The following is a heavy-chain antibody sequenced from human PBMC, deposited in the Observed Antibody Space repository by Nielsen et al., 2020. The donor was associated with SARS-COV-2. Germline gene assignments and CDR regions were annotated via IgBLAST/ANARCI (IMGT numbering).Heavy chain of an antibody. Sequence: SLKISCAASGFTFDDYAMHWVRQAPGKGLEWVSGISWNSGSIGYADSVKGRFTISRDNSKNTLYLQMNSLRAEDTAVYYCAKERIAVAGTAVYYYGMDVWGQGTTVTVSS. CDR1: GFTFDDYA. V-gene: IGHV3-9*01. CDR2: ISWNSGSI. D-gene: IGHD6-19*01. CDR3: AKERIAVAGTAVYYYGMDV. J-gene: IGHJ6*02.